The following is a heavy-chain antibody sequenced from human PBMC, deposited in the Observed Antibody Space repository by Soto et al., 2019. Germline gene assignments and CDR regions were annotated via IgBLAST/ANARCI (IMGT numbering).Heavy chain of an antibody. CDR1: GFTFSDHY. J-gene: IGHJ4*02. D-gene: IGHD3-10*01. CDR3: ARFRDD. V-gene: IGHV3-72*01. CDR2: TGNKANSYTT. Sequence: EVQLVESGGGLVQPGGSLRLSCAVSGFTFSDHYMDWVRQAPGKGLEWVGRTGNKANSYTTEYAASVKGRFTISRDDSKNSLYLQMNSLKTEDTAVYYCARFRDDWGQGTLVTVSS.